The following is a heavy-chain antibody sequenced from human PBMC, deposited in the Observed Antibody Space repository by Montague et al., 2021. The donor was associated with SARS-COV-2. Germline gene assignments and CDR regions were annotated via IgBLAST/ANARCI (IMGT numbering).Heavy chain of an antibody. J-gene: IGHJ4*02. CDR1: GASVSSGCHY. Sequence: SETLSLTCTVSGASVSSGCHYWIWIRQPPGKGLEFIVYIYYSGSSKYNPSLKSRVTISVDTSTNQLSLKVSSATAADSAVYFCARGAGYSYGVDYWGQGTRVTVSS. CDR2: IYYSGSS. D-gene: IGHD5-18*01. CDR3: ARGAGYSYGVDY. V-gene: IGHV4-61*01.